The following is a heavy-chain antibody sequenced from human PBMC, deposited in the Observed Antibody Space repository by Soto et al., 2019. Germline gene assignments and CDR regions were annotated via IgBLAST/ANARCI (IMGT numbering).Heavy chain of an antibody. CDR2: IDPSDSYT. V-gene: IGHV5-10-1*01. CDR1: GYSFTSYW. CDR3: ARQTSYCGGDCPTDY. J-gene: IGHJ4*02. Sequence: PGESLKISCKGSGYSFTSYWISWVRQMPGKGLEWMGRIDPSDSYTNYSPSFQGHVTISADKSISTAYLQSSSLKASDTAMYYCARQTSYCGGDCPTDYWGQGTLVTVSS. D-gene: IGHD2-21*02.